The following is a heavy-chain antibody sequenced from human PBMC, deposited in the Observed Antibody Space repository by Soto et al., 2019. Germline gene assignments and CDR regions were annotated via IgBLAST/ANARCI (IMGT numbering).Heavy chain of an antibody. V-gene: IGHV4-31*03. D-gene: IGHD5-18*01. J-gene: IGHJ4*02. Sequence: QVQLQESGPGLVKPSQTLSLTCTVSGDSIISGGYYWSWIRQHPGRGLEWIGYIYYSGGTYYNPSLKSRVTISVDTSKNQLSLKLTSVTAADTAVYYCARGGEYTYGNFDYWGQGTLVSVSS. CDR2: IYYSGGT. CDR3: ARGGEYTYGNFDY. CDR1: GDSIISGGYY.